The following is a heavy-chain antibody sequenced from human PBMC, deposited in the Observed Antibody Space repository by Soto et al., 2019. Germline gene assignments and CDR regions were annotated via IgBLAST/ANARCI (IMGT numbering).Heavy chain of an antibody. Sequence: SESLSLTCAVYGGSFTDYYWTWIRQPPGKGLEWIGEISHSGATNYNPSLKSRVTISEDTSKNQVSLKVTSVTAADTAVFYCARGNHYYGLDVWGQGTTVTVSS. CDR3: ARGNHYYGLDV. J-gene: IGHJ6*02. V-gene: IGHV4-34*01. CDR1: GGSFTDYY. CDR2: ISHSGAT.